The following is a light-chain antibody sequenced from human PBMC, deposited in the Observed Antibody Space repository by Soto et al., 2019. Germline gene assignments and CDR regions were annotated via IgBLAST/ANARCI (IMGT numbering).Light chain of an antibody. Sequence: QPVLTQPPSASGSPGQSVTISCTGTSSDVATYNYVSWYQQLPGKAPKLMIYEVNKRPSGVPDRFSGSKSGNTASLTVSGLQAEDEGDYYCSSYAGSNSYVFGTGTKLTVL. J-gene: IGLJ1*01. CDR1: SSDVATYNY. V-gene: IGLV2-8*01. CDR3: SSYAGSNSYV. CDR2: EVN.